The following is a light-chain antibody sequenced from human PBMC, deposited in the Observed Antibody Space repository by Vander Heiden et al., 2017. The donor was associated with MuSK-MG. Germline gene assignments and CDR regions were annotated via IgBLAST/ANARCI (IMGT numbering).Light chain of an antibody. V-gene: IGKV3-15*01. CDR2: GAS. CDR1: QSVGSN. J-gene: IGKJ2*03. Sequence: EIVMTQSPATLSVSPGERANLSCRASQSVGSNLAWYQQKPGQAPRLLIYGASTRGTGFPGRFSGSGSGTEFTLTISSLKSEDSAVYYCQQYKNWYSFGQGTKLEIK. CDR3: QQYKNWYS.